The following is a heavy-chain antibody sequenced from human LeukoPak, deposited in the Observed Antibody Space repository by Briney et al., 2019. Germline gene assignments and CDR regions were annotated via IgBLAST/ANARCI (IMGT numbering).Heavy chain of an antibody. J-gene: IGHJ4*02. CDR3: AKSNGAMVKRSLDY. D-gene: IGHD5-18*01. V-gene: IGHV3-74*01. CDR2: INSDGSWT. Sequence: GGSLRLSCAASGNYWMHWVRQAPGKGLVWVSHINSDGSWTSYTDSVKGRFTISKDNAKNSLYLQMNSLRAEDTALYYCAKSNGAMVKRSLDYWGQGTLVTVSS. CDR1: GNYW.